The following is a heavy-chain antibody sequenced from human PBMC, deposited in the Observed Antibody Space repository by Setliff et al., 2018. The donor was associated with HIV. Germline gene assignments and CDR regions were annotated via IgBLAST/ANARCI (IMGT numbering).Heavy chain of an antibody. CDR3: TRDSGTESGSPWWYFAL. Sequence: GGSLRLSCVASGFSIGDHYMDWVRQAPGKGLEWVGRTKNQANGLTTEYAASVQGRFTISRDESKNSLFLQMNSLNTEDTAMYYCTRDSGTESGSPWWYFALWGRGTRVTVSS. J-gene: IGHJ2*01. D-gene: IGHD1-26*01. CDR1: GFSIGDHY. V-gene: IGHV3-72*01. CDR2: TKNQANGLTT.